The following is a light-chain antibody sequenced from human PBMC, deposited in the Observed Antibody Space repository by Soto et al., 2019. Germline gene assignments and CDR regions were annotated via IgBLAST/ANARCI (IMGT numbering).Light chain of an antibody. V-gene: IGKV3D-15*01. Sequence: IVLRRSPAPLSLSPGEKATLSFRASQSVSSNLAWYQQKPGQAPRLLISGASTRATGVPARFSGSGSGTEFTLTITSLQSEDFAVYCCQQYNNWPLTFGPGTRLEIK. CDR2: GAS. CDR1: QSVSSN. J-gene: IGKJ5*01. CDR3: QQYNNWPLT.